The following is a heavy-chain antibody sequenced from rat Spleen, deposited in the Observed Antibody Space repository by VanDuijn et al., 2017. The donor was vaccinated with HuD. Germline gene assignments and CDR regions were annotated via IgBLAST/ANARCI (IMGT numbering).Heavy chain of an antibody. CDR3: ARHSDWEGFAN. J-gene: IGHJ3*01. CDR1: GITFSNYA. D-gene: IGHD5-1*01. Sequence: EVQLVESGGGLVQPGGTLKLSCAASGITFSNYAMAWVRQAPTKGLEWVATINFDGSSTYYRDSVRGRFSISRDNAKSTLYLQMDSLRSEDTATYYCARHSDWEGFANWGQGTLVTVSS. V-gene: IGHV5-29*01. CDR2: INFDGSST.